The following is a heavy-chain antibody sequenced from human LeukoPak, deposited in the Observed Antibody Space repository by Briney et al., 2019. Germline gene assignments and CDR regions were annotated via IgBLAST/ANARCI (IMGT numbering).Heavy chain of an antibody. CDR2: ISGSGSII. V-gene: IGHV3-48*01. Sequence: GGSLRLSCAASGFKFNDYGMNWVRQAPGKGLEGVSYISGSGSIIYYADSVKGGFTISRDNGKNSVSLHLNSLRAEDTSVYYCARSLGTTRFDYWGQGTLVSVSS. CDR1: GFKFNDYG. J-gene: IGHJ4*02. D-gene: IGHD1-1*01. CDR3: ARSLGTTRFDY.